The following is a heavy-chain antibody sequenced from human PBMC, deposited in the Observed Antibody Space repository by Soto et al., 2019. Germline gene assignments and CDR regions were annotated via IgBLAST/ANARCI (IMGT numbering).Heavy chain of an antibody. J-gene: IGHJ3*01. D-gene: IGHD6-6*01. CDR3: ARRPDGFDV. Sequence: QVQLQQWGAGLLRPSETLSLTCAVYDGSLSGYQWSWIRQPPGTGLEWIGEINHRGSTNYNPSLKSRVTISVDTSQNQFSLKVTSVTDADTAVYYCARRPDGFDVWGQGTMVTVSS. CDR2: INHRGST. V-gene: IGHV4-34*01. CDR1: DGSLSGYQ.